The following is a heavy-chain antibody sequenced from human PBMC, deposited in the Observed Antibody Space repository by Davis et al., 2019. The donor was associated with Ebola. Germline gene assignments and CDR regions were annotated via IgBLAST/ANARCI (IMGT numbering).Heavy chain of an antibody. J-gene: IGHJ4*02. CDR2: IYYSGST. D-gene: IGHD1-26*01. CDR3: ARGLGGQPHGY. CDR1: GGSISSYY. Sequence: PSETLSLTCTVSGGSISSYYCSWIRQPPGKGLEWIGYIYYSGSTNYNPSLKSRVTISVDTSKNQFSLKLSSVTAADTAVYYCARGLGGQPHGYWGQGTLVTVSS. V-gene: IGHV4-59*08.